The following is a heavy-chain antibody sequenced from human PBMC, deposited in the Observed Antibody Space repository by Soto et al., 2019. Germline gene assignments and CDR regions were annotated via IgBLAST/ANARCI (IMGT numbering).Heavy chain of an antibody. D-gene: IGHD3-3*02. Sequence: QGTLKESGPTLVKPTQTLTLTCSFSGFSLSTSGVGVGWIRQSPGKALEWLALIYWSGDEHYRPSLKSRLSIIKDTSKNHGVRIMTDMDPVDTATXXXASGLATLPVFAFDIWGQGTMVTVSS. V-gene: IGHV2-5*01. CDR3: ASGLATLPVFAFDI. CDR2: IYWSGDE. CDR1: GFSLSTSGVG. J-gene: IGHJ3*02.